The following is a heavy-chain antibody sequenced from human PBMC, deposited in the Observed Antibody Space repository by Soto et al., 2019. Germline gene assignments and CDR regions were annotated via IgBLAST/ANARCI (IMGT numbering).Heavy chain of an antibody. Sequence: SETLSLTCTVSGGSIISNNWWSWVRQPPGKGLEWIGAIYHSGDSNYNPSFKSRVTMSVDKSKNHLSLMLNSVTAADTAVYYCARRGLTYYSGSDNYAYDAFDIWGQGTMVTVSS. CDR2: IYHSGDS. CDR3: ARRGLTYYSGSDNYAYDAFDI. D-gene: IGHD3-10*01. CDR1: GGSIISNNW. V-gene: IGHV4-4*02. J-gene: IGHJ3*02.